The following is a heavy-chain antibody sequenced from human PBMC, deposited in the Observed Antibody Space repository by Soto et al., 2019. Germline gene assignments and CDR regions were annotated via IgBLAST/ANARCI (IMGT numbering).Heavy chain of an antibody. CDR1: GYTLTELS. V-gene: IGHV1-24*01. CDR2: FDPEDGET. Sequence: ASVKVSCKVXGYTLTELSMHWLRHSPGKGLEWMGGFDPEDGETIYAQKFQGRVTMTEDTSTDTAYMELSSLRSEDTAVYYCATDASPPTGTSYYYYGMEVWGQGTTVTVSS. CDR3: ATDASPPTGTSYYYYGMEV. D-gene: IGHD1-1*01. J-gene: IGHJ6*02.